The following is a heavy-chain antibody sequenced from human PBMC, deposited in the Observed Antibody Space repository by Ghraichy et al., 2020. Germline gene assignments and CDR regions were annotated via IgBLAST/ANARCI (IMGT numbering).Heavy chain of an antibody. CDR1: GFSFTSAW. V-gene: IGHV3-15*01. D-gene: IGHD2-8*01. CDR3: ATDLVGGGALHNGY. J-gene: IGHJ4*02. CDR2: IKSKRDGGAA. Sequence: GGSLRLSCAASGFSFTSAWMAWVRQAPGKVLEWVGRIKSKRDGGAADYAAPVKGRFTISRDDSQNTLYLQMHSLETEDTAVYYCATDLVGGGALHNGYWGQGSLVTVSS.